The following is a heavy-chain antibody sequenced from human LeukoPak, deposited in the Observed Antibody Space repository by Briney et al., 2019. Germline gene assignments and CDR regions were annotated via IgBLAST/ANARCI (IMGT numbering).Heavy chain of an antibody. Sequence: SETLSLTCTVSGGSISSSSYYWGWIRQPPGKGLEWIGSIYYSGSTYYNPSLKSRVTISVDTSKNQFSLKLSSVTAADTAVYYCARHLSRRYDIYNWFDPWGQGTLVTVSS. D-gene: IGHD3-9*01. V-gene: IGHV4-39*01. J-gene: IGHJ5*02. CDR3: ARHLSRRYDIYNWFDP. CDR1: GGSISSSSYY. CDR2: IYYSGST.